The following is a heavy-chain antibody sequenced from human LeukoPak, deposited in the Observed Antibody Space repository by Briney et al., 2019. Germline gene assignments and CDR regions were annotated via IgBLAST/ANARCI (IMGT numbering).Heavy chain of an antibody. CDR1: GGSISSSSYY. J-gene: IGHJ4*02. V-gene: IGHV4-39*01. D-gene: IGHD3-22*01. CDR3: ARFTYYDSSGYTYYFDY. Sequence: PSETLSLTCTVSGGSISSSSYYWGWIRQPPGKGLEWIGSIYYSGSTCYNPSLKSRVTISVDTSKNQFSLKLSSVTAADTAVYYCARFTYYDSSGYTYYFDYWGQGTLVTVSS. CDR2: IYYSGST.